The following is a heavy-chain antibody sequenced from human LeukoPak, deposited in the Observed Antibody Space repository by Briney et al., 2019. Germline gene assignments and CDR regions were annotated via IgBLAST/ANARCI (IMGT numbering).Heavy chain of an antibody. CDR2: ISNSGDTI. D-gene: IGHD5/OR15-5a*01. CDR1: GYIFSSYW. V-gene: IGHV3-48*04. J-gene: IGHJ5*02. Sequence: GGSLRLSCSASGYIFSSYWMHWVRQAPGRGLEWVAYISNSGDTIYYADSVKGRFTVSRDNAKNSLYLQMNSLRAEDTALYYCARESAVSATSWGQATLVTVSS. CDR3: ARESAVSATS.